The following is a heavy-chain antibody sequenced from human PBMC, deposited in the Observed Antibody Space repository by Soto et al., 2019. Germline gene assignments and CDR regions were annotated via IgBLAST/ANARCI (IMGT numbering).Heavy chain of an antibody. CDR3: ASPGRYCSSTSCYRAPYFDY. V-gene: IGHV4-31*03. Sequence: QVQLQESGPGLVKPSQTLSLTCTVSGGSISSGGYYWSWIRQHPGKGLEWIGYIYYSGSTYYNPSLHSRVPRSAATSTRPFSPTLRSVTAAATAVYYCASPGRYCSSTSCYRAPYFDYWGQGTLVTVSS. J-gene: IGHJ4*02. D-gene: IGHD2-2*01. CDR1: GGSISSGGYY. CDR2: IYYSGST.